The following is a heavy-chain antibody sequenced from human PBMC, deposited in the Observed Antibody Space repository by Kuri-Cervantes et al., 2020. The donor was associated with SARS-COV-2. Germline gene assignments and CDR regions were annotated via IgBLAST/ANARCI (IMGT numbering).Heavy chain of an antibody. CDR2: IKQRGNEK. V-gene: IGHV3-7*03. CDR3: ARESRYVYGEFDF. D-gene: IGHD5-18*01. CDR1: GFIFSSYW. Sequence: GESLKISCAASGFIFSSYWMSWVRQVPGKGLEWVANIKQRGNEKYYVDSVKGRFTISRGNAQNSLYLEMNSLRGEDTAVYYCARESRYVYGEFDFWGQGTLVTVSS. J-gene: IGHJ4*02.